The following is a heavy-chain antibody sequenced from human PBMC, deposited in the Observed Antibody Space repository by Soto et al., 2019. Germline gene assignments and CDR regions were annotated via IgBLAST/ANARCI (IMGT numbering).Heavy chain of an antibody. CDR2: TYFNTKWYN. CDR1: GYSVSTYSAA. D-gene: IGHD6-19*01. Sequence: QVQLQQSGPGLLKPSQTLSLTCDVSGYSVSTYSAAWNWIRQSPSRGLEWLGRTYFNTKWYNDYAVSVESRITINPATSKNQFSLQLTSVTAEDTAVYFCARAWGSGWYLDHWGQGTLVTVSS. J-gene: IGHJ5*02. V-gene: IGHV6-1*01. CDR3: ARAWGSGWYLDH.